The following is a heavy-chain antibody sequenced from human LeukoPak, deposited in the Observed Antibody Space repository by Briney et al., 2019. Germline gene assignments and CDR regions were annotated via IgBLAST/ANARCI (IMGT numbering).Heavy chain of an antibody. CDR3: AKHRRYYDSSGYSDY. CDR1: GGSISGDY. CDR2: IHYSGST. Sequence: SETLSLTCTVSGGSISGDYWNWIRQPPGKGPEWIGYIHYSGSTNYNPSLKSRVTISVHTSKKQFSLRLSSVTAADTAVYYCAKHRRYYDSSGYSDYWGQGTLVTVSS. J-gene: IGHJ4*02. V-gene: IGHV4-59*08. D-gene: IGHD3-22*01.